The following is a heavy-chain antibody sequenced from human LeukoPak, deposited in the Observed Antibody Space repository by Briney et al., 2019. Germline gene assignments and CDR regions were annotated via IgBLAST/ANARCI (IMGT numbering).Heavy chain of an antibody. V-gene: IGHV1-18*01. CDR1: GYTFTSYG. CDR2: TSVYNSNT. Sequence: ASVKVSCKASGYTFTSYGISCVRQAPGQGLEWMGWTSVYNSNTNYAQKLQGRVTMTTDISTSTAYMELRSLRSDDTAVYYCAIDMVVLTADGNWSVTSGQGTLVTVSS. CDR3: AIDMVVLTADGNWSVT. D-gene: IGHD2-15*01. J-gene: IGHJ5*02.